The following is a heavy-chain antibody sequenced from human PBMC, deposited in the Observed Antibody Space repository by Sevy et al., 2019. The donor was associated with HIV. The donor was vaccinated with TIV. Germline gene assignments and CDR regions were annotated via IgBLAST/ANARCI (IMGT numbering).Heavy chain of an antibody. Sequence: ASVKVSCKVSGYTLTALSMHWVRQAPGKGLEWMGGFDEDGEIMYAQKFQGRVTMTEDTSTDTAYMELSSLRSEDTAMYYCATDIVVGRDYWDQGTLVTVSS. D-gene: IGHD2-2*01. J-gene: IGHJ4*02. V-gene: IGHV1-24*01. CDR3: ATDIVVGRDY. CDR1: GYTLTALS. CDR2: FDEDGEI.